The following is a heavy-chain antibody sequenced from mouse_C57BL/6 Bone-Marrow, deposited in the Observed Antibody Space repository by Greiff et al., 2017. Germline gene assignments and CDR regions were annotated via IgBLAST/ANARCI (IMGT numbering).Heavy chain of an antibody. CDR2: IYPGAGDT. CDR1: GYAFSSSW. D-gene: IGHD1-1*01. V-gene: IGHV1-82*01. J-gene: IGHJ2*01. CDR3: AREELTPCYFDY. Sequence: VQLQQSGPELVKPGASVKISCKASGYAFSSSWMNWVKQRPGKGLEWIGRIYPGAGDTNYNGKFKGKATLTADKSSSTAYMHLSSLTSEDSAVYFCAREELTPCYFDYWGQGTTLTGSS.